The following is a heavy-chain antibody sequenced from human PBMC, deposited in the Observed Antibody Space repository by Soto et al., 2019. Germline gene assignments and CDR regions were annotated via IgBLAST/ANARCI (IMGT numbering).Heavy chain of an antibody. CDR3: AASGCAGGNCLNYNYYYGLDV. J-gene: IGHJ6*02. CDR1: GYSFTSYW. Sequence: PGESLKISCKASGYSFTSYWIGWVRQMPGKGLEWMGIIYPGDSDTRYSPSFQGQVTISADKSISTAYVQWGSLKASDTAIYYCAASGCAGGNCLNYNYYYGLDVWGQGTTVTVSS. CDR2: IYPGDSDT. V-gene: IGHV5-51*01. D-gene: IGHD2-15*01.